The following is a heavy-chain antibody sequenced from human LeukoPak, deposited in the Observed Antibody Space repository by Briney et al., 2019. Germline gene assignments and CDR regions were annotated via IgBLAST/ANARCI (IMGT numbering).Heavy chain of an antibody. J-gene: IGHJ4*02. Sequence: PSETLSLTCNVSGGSISSHYWNWIRQPPGKGLEWIGYMSYSGSTHYNPSLESRVTILADTSTSQVSLTLSSVTAEDTAVYYCATYPHYYGTSGVDYWGQGTLVTVSS. CDR1: GGSISSHY. D-gene: IGHD3-10*01. V-gene: IGHV4-59*08. CDR3: ATYPHYYGTSGVDY. CDR2: MSYSGST.